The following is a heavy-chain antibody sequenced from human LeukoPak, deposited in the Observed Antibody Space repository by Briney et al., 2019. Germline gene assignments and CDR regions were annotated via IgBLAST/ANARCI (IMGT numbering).Heavy chain of an antibody. D-gene: IGHD3-10*01. Sequence: GGSLRLSCAASGFTFSSYWMSWVRQAPGKGLEWVANIKQDGSEKYYVDSVKGRFTISRDNAKNSLYLQMNSLRAEDTAVYYCARSPRGYGSGIRAFDIWGQGTMVTVSS. CDR1: GFTFSSYW. V-gene: IGHV3-7*01. CDR2: IKQDGSEK. CDR3: ARSPRGYGSGIRAFDI. J-gene: IGHJ3*02.